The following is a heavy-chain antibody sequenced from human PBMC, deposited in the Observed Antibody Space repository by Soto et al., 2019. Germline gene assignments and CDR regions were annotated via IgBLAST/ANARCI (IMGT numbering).Heavy chain of an antibody. J-gene: IGHJ4*02. Sequence: PGGSLRLSCAASGFTFSSYGMHWVRQAPGKGLEWVAVILYDGSKKYYADSMKGRFTISRDNSKNTLYLQMNSLRVEDTALYYCAKDRGALRWSEEHYYFDYWGQGTLVTVSS. D-gene: IGHD4-17*01. CDR1: GFTFSSYG. CDR2: ILYDGSKK. V-gene: IGHV3-30*18. CDR3: AKDRGALRWSEEHYYFDY.